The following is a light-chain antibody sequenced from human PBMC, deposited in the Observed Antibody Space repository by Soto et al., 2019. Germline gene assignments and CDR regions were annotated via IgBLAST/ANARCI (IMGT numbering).Light chain of an antibody. CDR2: EVS. J-gene: IGLJ1*01. V-gene: IGLV2-14*01. CDR3: ISYTSSSLYV. CDR1: SSDVGAYNC. Sequence: QSALTQPASVSGSPGQSITISCTGTSSDVGAYNCVSWYQQHPGKAPKVMIFEVSHRPSGVSNRFSGSKSGNTASLTISGLQADDEADYYCISYTSSSLYVFGTGTKLTVL.